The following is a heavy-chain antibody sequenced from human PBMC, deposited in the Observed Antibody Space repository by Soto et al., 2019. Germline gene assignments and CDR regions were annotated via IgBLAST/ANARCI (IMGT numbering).Heavy chain of an antibody. Sequence: PSETLSLTCTVSGGSVSSGSYYWSWIRQPPGKGLEWIGYIYYSGSTNYNPSLKSRVTISVDTSKNQFSLNLSSVTAADTAVYYCARKKGRGYYFDYWGQGTLVTVSS. CDR1: GGSVSSGSYY. V-gene: IGHV4-61*01. CDR3: ARKKGRGYYFDY. J-gene: IGHJ4*02. CDR2: IYYSGST. D-gene: IGHD3-22*01.